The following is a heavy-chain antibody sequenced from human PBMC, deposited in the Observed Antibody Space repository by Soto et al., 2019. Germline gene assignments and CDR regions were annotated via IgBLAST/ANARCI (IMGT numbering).Heavy chain of an antibody. V-gene: IGHV1-69*01. Sequence: QVQLVQSGAEVKKPGSSVKVSCKASGGTFSSYAISWVRQAPGQGLEWMGGIIPIFGTANYAQKFQGRVTMTADESTRTVYRELSSLRSEDTAVYYCARVDVVLSLFYPWVRGTLVTVSS. CDR2: IIPIFGTA. CDR3: ARVDVVLSLFYP. CDR1: GGTFSSYA. D-gene: IGHD3-22*01. J-gene: IGHJ5*02.